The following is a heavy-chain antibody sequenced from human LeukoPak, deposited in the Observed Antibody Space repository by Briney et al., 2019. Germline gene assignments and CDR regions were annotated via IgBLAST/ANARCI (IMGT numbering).Heavy chain of an antibody. CDR2: VYYSGSI. CDR3: ARDVYCGGDCSYFDS. Sequence: PSETLSLTCTVSGVSISGYYWSWIRQPPGKGLEWIGYVYYSGSINYNPSLKSRATISVDTSKNQLSLKVSSVTAADTAVYYCARDVYCGGDCSYFDSWGQGTLVTVSS. V-gene: IGHV4-59*12. D-gene: IGHD2-21*02. CDR1: GVSISGYY. J-gene: IGHJ4*02.